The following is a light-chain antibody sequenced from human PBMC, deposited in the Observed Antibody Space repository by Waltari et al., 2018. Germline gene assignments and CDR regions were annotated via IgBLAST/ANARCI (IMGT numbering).Light chain of an antibody. CDR3: ASWDDSLSHWV. Sequence: QSVPTQPPSASGTPGQRVSISCSGSSSNIGSKFVSWYQQLPGSAPKLLISRNTQRSSGVPDRFSASKSGTSASLAISGLRSDDEGYYYCASWDDSLSHWVFGGGTKVTVL. CDR1: SSNIGSKF. J-gene: IGLJ3*02. V-gene: IGLV1-47*01. CDR2: RNT.